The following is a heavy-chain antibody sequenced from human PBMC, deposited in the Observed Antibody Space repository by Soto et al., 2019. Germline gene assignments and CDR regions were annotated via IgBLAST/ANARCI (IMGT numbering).Heavy chain of an antibody. D-gene: IGHD7-27*01. CDR1: GYTFTSYG. J-gene: IGHJ6*03. CDR3: ARWGHLRSNSYYYYYYMDV. V-gene: IGHV1-18*01. Sequence: ASVKVSCKASGYTFTSYGISWVRQAPGQGLEWMGWISAYNGNTNYAQKLQGRVTMTTDTSTSTAYMELRSLRSDDTAVYYCARWGHLRSNSYYYYYYMDVWGKGTTVTVSS. CDR2: ISAYNGNT.